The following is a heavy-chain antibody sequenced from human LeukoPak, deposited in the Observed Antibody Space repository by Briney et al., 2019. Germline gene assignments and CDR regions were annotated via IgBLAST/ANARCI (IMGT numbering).Heavy chain of an antibody. V-gene: IGHV3-11*06. D-gene: IGHD4-17*01. J-gene: IGHJ2*01. CDR1: GFTFSDYY. CDR2: ISGSSRHI. Sequence: GGSLRLSCAASGFTFSDYYMSWIRQAPGKGLEWVSAISGSSRHIHYLDSVKGRFTISRDNAKNSLYLQMSSVRAEDTAVYYCARFDYGDQYWNFDLWGRGTLVTVSS. CDR3: ARFDYGDQYWNFDL.